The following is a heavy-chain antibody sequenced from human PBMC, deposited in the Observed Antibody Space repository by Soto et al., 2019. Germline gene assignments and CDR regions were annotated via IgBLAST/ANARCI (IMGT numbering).Heavy chain of an antibody. CDR1: GFTVSTYG. D-gene: IGHD2-8*02. Sequence: QVQLVESGGGVVQPGRSLRLSCAVSGFTVSTYGMHWVRQARGKGLEWVAVISRDGGTKYYADSVKGRFTISRDNSRNTLFLEMNSLRGDDMAVYYCTGEVASGYWGQGTLVTVSS. V-gene: IGHV3-30*03. J-gene: IGHJ4*02. CDR2: ISRDGGTK. CDR3: TGEVASGY.